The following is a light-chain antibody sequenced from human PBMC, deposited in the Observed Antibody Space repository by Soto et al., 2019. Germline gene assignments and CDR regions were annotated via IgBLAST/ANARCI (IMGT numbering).Light chain of an antibody. Sequence: QSVLTQPPSASGTPGQRVTISCSGSSSNIGSNYVYWFQQLPGTAPKLLISRLNQRPSGVPDRFSASTSGTSGSLAISGLRSEDEADYYCAAWDDSLRALVFGGGTKLTVL. J-gene: IGLJ2*01. CDR3: AAWDDSLRALV. CDR1: SSNIGSNY. V-gene: IGLV1-47*01. CDR2: RLN.